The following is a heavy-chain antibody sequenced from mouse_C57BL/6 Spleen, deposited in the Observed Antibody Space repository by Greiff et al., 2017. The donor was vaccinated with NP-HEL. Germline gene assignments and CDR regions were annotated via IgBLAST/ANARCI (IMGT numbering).Heavy chain of an antibody. CDR3: AGYYGSSYVEDAMDY. J-gene: IGHJ4*01. D-gene: IGHD1-1*01. Sequence: QVQLQQSGAELMKPGASVKLSCKATGYTFTGYWIEWVKQRPGHGLEWIGEILPGSGSTNYTEKFKGKATFTADTSSNTAYMQLSSLTTEDSAIDYCAGYYGSSYVEDAMDYWGQGTSVTVSS. V-gene: IGHV1-9*01. CDR1: GYTFTGYW. CDR2: ILPGSGST.